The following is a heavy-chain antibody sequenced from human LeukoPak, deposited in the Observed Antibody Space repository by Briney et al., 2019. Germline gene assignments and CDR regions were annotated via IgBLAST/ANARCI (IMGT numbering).Heavy chain of an antibody. CDR3: ARTGGSFYLYYYMDV. D-gene: IGHD1-26*01. CDR1: SGSISSSSYY. J-gene: IGHJ6*03. Sequence: SETLSLTCTVSSGSISSSSYYWGWIRQPPGKGLEWIGSIYYSGSTYYNPSLKSRVTISVDTSKNQFSLKLSSVTAADTAVYYCARTGGSFYLYYYMDVWGKGTTVTVSS. V-gene: IGHV4-39*07. CDR2: IYYSGST.